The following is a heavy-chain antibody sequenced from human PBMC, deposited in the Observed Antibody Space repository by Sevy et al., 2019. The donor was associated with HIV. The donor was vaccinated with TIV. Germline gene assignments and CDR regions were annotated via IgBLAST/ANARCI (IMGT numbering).Heavy chain of an antibody. Sequence: GGSLRLSCAASGFTFSSYAMHWVRQAPGKGLEWVAVISYDGSNKYYADSVKGRFTISRDNSKNTLYLQMNSLRAADTTVYYCARSDGGSGTYYFDYWGQGILVTVSS. CDR2: ISYDGSNK. D-gene: IGHD3-10*01. CDR3: ARSDGGSGTYYFDY. V-gene: IGHV3-30-3*01. J-gene: IGHJ4*02. CDR1: GFTFSSYA.